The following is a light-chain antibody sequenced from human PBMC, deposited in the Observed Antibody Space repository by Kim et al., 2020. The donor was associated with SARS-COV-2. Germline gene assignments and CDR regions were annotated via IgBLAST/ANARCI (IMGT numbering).Light chain of an antibody. J-gene: IGKJ4*01. CDR1: QSVGSSY. V-gene: IGKV3-20*01. CDR2: AAS. Sequence: SPGERAPLSCRASQSVGSSYLAWYQQKPGQAPRLLIYAASSRASGFPDRFSGSGSGTDFTLTINRLEPEDFAVYYCQQYGSSPLTFGGGTKVDIK. CDR3: QQYGSSPLT.